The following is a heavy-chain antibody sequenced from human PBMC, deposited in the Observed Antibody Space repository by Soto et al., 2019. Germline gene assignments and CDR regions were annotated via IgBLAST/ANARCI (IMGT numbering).Heavy chain of an antibody. Sequence: GGSLRLSCAASGFTFSSYSMNWVRPAPGKGLEWVSSISSSSSYIYYADSVKGRFTISRDNAKNSLYLQMNSLRAEDTAVYYCARGQNFVNWFDPWGQGTLVTVSS. CDR2: ISSSSSYI. J-gene: IGHJ5*02. CDR3: ARGQNFVNWFDP. D-gene: IGHD3-9*01. CDR1: GFTFSSYS. V-gene: IGHV3-21*01.